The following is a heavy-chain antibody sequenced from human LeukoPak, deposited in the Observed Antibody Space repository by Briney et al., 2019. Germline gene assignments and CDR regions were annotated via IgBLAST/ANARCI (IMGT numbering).Heavy chain of an antibody. D-gene: IGHD3-22*01. CDR2: IRYDGSNK. V-gene: IGHV3-30*02. CDR3: AAPNTYYYDSSGY. Sequence: GGSLRLSCAASGFTFSSYGMHWVRQAPGKGLEWVAFIRYDGSNKYYADSVKGRFTISRDNSKNTLYLQMNSLRAEDTAVYYCAAPNTYYYDSSGYWGQGTLVTVSS. J-gene: IGHJ4*02. CDR1: GFTFSSYG.